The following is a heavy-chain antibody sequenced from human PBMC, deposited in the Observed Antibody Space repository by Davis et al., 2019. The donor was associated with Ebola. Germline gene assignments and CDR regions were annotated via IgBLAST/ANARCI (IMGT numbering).Heavy chain of an antibody. Sequence: GESLKIPCAASGFTFSSYAMHWVRQAPGKGLEWVAVISYDGSNKYYADSVKGRFTISRDNSKNTVYLQMNSLRPEDTAVYYCARDSDDYSFDYWGQGTLVTVSS. CDR1: GFTFSSYA. J-gene: IGHJ4*02. CDR2: ISYDGSNK. V-gene: IGHV3-30*04. D-gene: IGHD4-11*01. CDR3: ARDSDDYSFDY.